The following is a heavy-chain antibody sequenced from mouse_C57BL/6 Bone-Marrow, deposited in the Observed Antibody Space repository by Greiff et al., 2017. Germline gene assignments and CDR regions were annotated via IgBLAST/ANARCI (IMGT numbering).Heavy chain of an antibody. CDR3: SSFDGNYFDC. CDR1: GFNIKDDY. Sequence: EVQLQQSGAALVRPGASVKLSCTASGFNIKDDYIHWVKQRPEQGLEWIGWIDPEIGDTEYASKFQGKATITSDTSSNTAYLQLSSLTSEATAVYYCSSFDGNYFDCWGQGTPLTVAS. V-gene: IGHV14-4*01. J-gene: IGHJ2*01. D-gene: IGHD2-3*01. CDR2: IDPEIGDT.